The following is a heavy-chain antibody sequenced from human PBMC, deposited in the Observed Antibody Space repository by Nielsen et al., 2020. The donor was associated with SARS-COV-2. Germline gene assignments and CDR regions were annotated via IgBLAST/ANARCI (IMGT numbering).Heavy chain of an antibody. CDR3: ARSTADGYYFDY. CDR2: IYHSGST. CDR1: GFTFSSYSM. V-gene: IGHV4/OR15-8*01. J-gene: IGHJ4*02. Sequence: ESLKISCAASGFTFSSYSMNWVRQAPGKGLEWIGEIYHSGSTNYNPYLKSRVTISVDKSKNQFSLKLSSVTAADTAVYYCARSTADGYYFDYWGQGTLVTVSS.